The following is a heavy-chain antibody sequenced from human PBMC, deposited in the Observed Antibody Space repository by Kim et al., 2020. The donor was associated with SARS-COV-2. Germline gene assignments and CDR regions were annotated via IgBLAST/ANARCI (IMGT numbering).Heavy chain of an antibody. J-gene: IGHJ3*02. CDR3: ARDRGGSYWGDAFDI. CDR2: ISSSSSYI. D-gene: IGHD1-26*01. CDR1: GFTFSSYS. Sequence: GGSLRLSCAASGFTFSSYSMNWVRQAPGKGLEWVSSISSSSSYIYYADSVKGRFTISRDNAKNSLYLQMNSLRAEDTAVYYCARDRGGSYWGDAFDIWGQGTMVTVSS. V-gene: IGHV3-21*01.